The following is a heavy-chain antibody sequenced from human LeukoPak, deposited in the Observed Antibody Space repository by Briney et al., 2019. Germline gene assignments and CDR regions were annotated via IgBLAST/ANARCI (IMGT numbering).Heavy chain of an antibody. Sequence: GESLKISCKGSGYIFSNYWIGWVRQMPGKGLEWVGIIYPIDSNTGYSPSFQGQVTISADKSISTAYLQWSSLKASDTAMYYCARKDPRNDYFDYWGQGTLVTVSS. J-gene: IGHJ4*02. V-gene: IGHV5-51*01. CDR3: ARKDPRNDYFDY. CDR2: IYPIDSNT. CDR1: GYIFSNYW.